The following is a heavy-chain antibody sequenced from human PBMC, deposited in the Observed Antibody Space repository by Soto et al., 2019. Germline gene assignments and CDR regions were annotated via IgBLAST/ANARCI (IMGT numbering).Heavy chain of an antibody. Sequence: EVQLVESGGGLVQPGGSLRLSCAASGFTFSLYSMSWVRQAPGKGLEWVSYISRSSTGIHYADSVKGRFTISRDDATNSMHLQMTGPRAGDTAVYYCARAATWGLDVWGQGTTASISS. CDR2: ISRSSTGI. CDR3: ARAATWGLDV. J-gene: IGHJ6*02. V-gene: IGHV3-48*01. D-gene: IGHD1-26*01. CDR1: GFTFSLYS.